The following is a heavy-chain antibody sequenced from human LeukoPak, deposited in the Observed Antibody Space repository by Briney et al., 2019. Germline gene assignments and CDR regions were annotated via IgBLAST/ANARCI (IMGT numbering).Heavy chain of an antibody. CDR2: INGDGNST. CDR1: GFTFSNYW. Sequence: QPGGSLRLSCAASGFTFSNYWMQWVRQAPGKGLVWVSRINGDGNSTNYADSVKGRFTISRDNAKNTLYLQVNSLRAEDTAVYYCVRDCSSASCSYDAFDVWGQGTMVSVSS. D-gene: IGHD2-2*01. CDR3: VRDCSSASCSYDAFDV. J-gene: IGHJ3*01. V-gene: IGHV3-74*01.